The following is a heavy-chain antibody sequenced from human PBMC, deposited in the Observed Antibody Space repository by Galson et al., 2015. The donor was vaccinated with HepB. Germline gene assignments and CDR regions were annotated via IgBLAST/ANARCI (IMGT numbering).Heavy chain of an antibody. CDR2: INAGNGNT. CDR1: GYTFTSYA. D-gene: IGHD1-7*01. V-gene: IGHV1-3*01. CDR3: ARDRTTDFDY. Sequence: SVKVSCKASGYTFTSYALHWVRQAPGQRLEWMGWINAGNGNTKYSQKFQGRVTISRDTSASTAYMELNSLRGEDAAIYYCARDRTTDFDYWGQGTLVTVSS. J-gene: IGHJ4*02.